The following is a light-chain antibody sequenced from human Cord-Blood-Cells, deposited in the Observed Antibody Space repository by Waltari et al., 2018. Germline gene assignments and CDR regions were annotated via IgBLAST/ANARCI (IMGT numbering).Light chain of an antibody. CDR2: GAS. V-gene: IGKV3-20*01. J-gene: IGKJ4*01. Sequence: EIVLTQSPGTLSLSPGERATPSCRASQSVSSSYLAWYQQKPCQAPRLLIYGASSRATGIPDRFSGSGSGTDFTLTISRLEPEDFAVYYCQQYGSSLFGGGTKVEIK. CDR3: QQYGSSL. CDR1: QSVSSSY.